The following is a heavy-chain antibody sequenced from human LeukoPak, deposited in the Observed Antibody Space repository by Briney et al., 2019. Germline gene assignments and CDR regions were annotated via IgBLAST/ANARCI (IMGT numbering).Heavy chain of an antibody. J-gene: IGHJ3*02. Sequence: PSQTLCLTCTVSGGSISSGDYYWSWIRQPPGKGLEWIGYIYYSGSTYYNPSLKSRVTISVDTSKNQFSLKLSSVTAADTAVYYCASGQDCSGGSCYSGDAFDIWGQGTMVTVSS. V-gene: IGHV4-30-4*01. CDR2: IYYSGST. D-gene: IGHD2-15*01. CDR1: GGSISSGDYY. CDR3: ASGQDCSGGSCYSGDAFDI.